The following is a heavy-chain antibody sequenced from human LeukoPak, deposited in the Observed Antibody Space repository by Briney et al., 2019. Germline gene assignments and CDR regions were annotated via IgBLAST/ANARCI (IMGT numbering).Heavy chain of an antibody. CDR3: AKGYDFWSAHAMDV. J-gene: IGHJ6*02. CDR2: ISGSGGST. Sequence: GGSLRLSCAASGFTFSSYAMSWVRQAPGKGLEWVSAISGSGGSTYYADSVKGRFTISRDNSKNTLYLQMNSLRAEDTAVHYCAKGYDFWSAHAMDVWGQGTTVTVSS. V-gene: IGHV3-23*01. CDR1: GFTFSSYA. D-gene: IGHD3-3*01.